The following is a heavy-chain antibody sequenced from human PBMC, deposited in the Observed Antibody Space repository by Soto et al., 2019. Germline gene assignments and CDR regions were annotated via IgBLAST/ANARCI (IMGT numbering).Heavy chain of an antibody. D-gene: IGHD3-22*01. CDR3: ARAPYYYDSSGYWAY. V-gene: IGHV3-7*02. CDR1: GFTFSNSW. Sequence: GGSLRLSCAASGFTFSNSWMDWVRQAPGKGLEWVANIKADGSEKYYVDSVKGRFTISRDNAKNSLYLQMNSLRAEDTAVYYCARAPYYYDSSGYWAYWGQGTLVTVSS. CDR2: IKADGSEK. J-gene: IGHJ4*02.